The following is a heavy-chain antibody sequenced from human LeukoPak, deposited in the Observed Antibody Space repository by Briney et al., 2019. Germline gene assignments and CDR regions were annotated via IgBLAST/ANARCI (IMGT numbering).Heavy chain of an antibody. Sequence: ASVTVSCTAFGYALTSYYIHWVRQAPGQGLEWMGIIDPRAGSTIYAQNFQGRITLAADTSTNTVYMELRSLTSEDTAIYFCARKFYFDYWGQGSLVTVSS. V-gene: IGHV1-46*01. CDR3: ARKFYFDY. CDR1: GYALTSYY. J-gene: IGHJ4*02. CDR2: IDPRAGST.